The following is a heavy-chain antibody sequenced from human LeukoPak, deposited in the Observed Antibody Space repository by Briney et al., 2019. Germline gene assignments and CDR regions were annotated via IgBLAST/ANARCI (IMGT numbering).Heavy chain of an antibody. J-gene: IGHJ4*02. CDR2: IYHSGSP. V-gene: IGHV4-38-2*02. D-gene: IGHD3/OR15-3a*01. CDR3: ARGGRYGLGLDY. Sequence: SETLSLTCTVSGYSLTSGYYWGWIRQPPGKGLEWIGSIYHSGSPYYNSSLKSRVSISVDTSKNQIFLNLTSVTAADTAVYYCARGGRYGLGLDYWGQGTLVTVSS. CDR1: GYSLTSGYY.